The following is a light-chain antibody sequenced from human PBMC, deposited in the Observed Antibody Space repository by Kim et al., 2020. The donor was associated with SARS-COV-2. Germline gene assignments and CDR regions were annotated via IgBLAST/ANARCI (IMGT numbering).Light chain of an antibody. CDR3: SSYTSSSTLV. CDR1: SSDVGGYNY. J-gene: IGLJ3*02. Sequence: QSALTQPASVSGSPGQSITISCTGTSSDVGGYNYVSWYQQHPGKAPKLMIYDVSNRSSGVSNRFSGSKSGNTASLTISGLRAEDEADYYCSSYTSSSTLVFGGGTQLTVL. V-gene: IGLV2-14*03. CDR2: DVS.